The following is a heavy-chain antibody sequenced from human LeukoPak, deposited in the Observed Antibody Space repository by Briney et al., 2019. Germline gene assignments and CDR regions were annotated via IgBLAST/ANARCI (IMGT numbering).Heavy chain of an antibody. D-gene: IGHD3-22*01. CDR2: IIPIFGTA. CDR3: ARKDSYDSSEVYFQH. J-gene: IGHJ1*01. V-gene: IGHV1-69*05. CDR1: GGTYSSYA. Sequence: SVKVSCTASGGTYSSYAISWVRQAPGQGLEWMGRIIPIFGTANYAQKFQGRVTITTDESTSTAYMELSSLRSEDTAVYYCARKDSYDSSEVYFQHWGQGTLVTVSS.